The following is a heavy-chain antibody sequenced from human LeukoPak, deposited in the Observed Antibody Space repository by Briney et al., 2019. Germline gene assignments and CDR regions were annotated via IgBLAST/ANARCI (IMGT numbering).Heavy chain of an antibody. CDR1: GYTFTGYY. CDR2: INPNSGGT. J-gene: IGHJ4*02. Sequence: ASVKVSCKASGYTFTGYYMHWVRQAPGQGLEWMGWINPNSGGTNYAQKFQGRVTMTRDTSISTAYMELSRLRSDDTAVYYCARERGYSYGYLLIGGYNFDYWGQGTLVTVSS. CDR3: ARERGYSYGYLLIGGYNFDY. V-gene: IGHV1-2*02. D-gene: IGHD5-18*01.